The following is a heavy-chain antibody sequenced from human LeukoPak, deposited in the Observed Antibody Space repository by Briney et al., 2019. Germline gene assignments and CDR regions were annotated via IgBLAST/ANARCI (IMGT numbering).Heavy chain of an antibody. D-gene: IGHD3-10*01. Sequence: SGPTLVKPTQTLTLTCTFSGFSLSTSGVGVGWIRQPPGKGLEWIGYIYYSGSTNYNPSLKSRVTISVDTSKNQFSLKLSSVTAADTAVYYCASLPLWFGETKDYWGQGTLVTVSS. CDR1: GFSLSTSGVG. V-gene: IGHV4-61*08. CDR2: IYYSGST. CDR3: ASLPLWFGETKDY. J-gene: IGHJ4*02.